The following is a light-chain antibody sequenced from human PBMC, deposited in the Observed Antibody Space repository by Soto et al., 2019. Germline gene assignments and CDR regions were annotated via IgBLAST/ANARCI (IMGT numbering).Light chain of an antibody. CDR1: ESISDY. J-gene: IGKJ3*01. CDR2: DAS. V-gene: IGKV3-11*01. Sequence: EIVLTQSPATLSLSPGETATLSCRASESISDYLGWYQQKPGQAPRLLIYDASNRATGIPGRFSGSGSGTDFTLTINSLEPEDFAVYYCQQRSDWAFSFGPGTKVDLK. CDR3: QQRSDWAFS.